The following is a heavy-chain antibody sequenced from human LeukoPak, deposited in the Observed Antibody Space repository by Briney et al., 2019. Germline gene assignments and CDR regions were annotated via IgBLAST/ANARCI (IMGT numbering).Heavy chain of an antibody. Sequence: SQTLSLTCTVSGGSISSGGYYWSWIRQPPGKGLEWIGYIYHSGSTYYNPSLKSRVTISVDRSKNQFSLKLSSVTAADTAVYYCARPESPITIFGVVITDAFDIWGQGTMVTVSS. CDR3: ARPESPITIFGVVITDAFDI. J-gene: IGHJ3*02. D-gene: IGHD3-3*01. V-gene: IGHV4-30-2*01. CDR2: IYHSGST. CDR1: GGSISSGGYY.